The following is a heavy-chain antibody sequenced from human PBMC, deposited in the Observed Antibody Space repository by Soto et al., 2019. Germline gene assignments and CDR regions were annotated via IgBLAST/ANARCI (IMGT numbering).Heavy chain of an antibody. CDR2: ISGSGGST. D-gene: IGHD3-9*01. V-gene: IGHV3-23*01. J-gene: IGHJ4*02. CDR3: AKHFDDILTGYYDFDY. Sequence: PGGSLRLSCAASGFTFSSYAMSWVRQAPGKGLEWVSAISGSGGSTYYADSVKGRFTISRDNSKNTLYLQMNSLRAEDTAVYHCAKHFDDILTGYYDFDYWGQGTLVTVSS. CDR1: GFTFSSYA.